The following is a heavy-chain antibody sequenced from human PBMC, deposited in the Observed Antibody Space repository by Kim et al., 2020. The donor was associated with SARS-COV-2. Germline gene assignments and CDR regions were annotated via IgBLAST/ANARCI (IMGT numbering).Heavy chain of an antibody. J-gene: IGHJ4*02. CDR1: GDSISTSSDY. V-gene: IGHV4-39*01. Sequence: SETLSLTCTVSGDSISTSSDYWGWIRQPPGKGLEWIGSDYSSGSTYYNPSLKSRVTVSVDTSKSQFSLRLTSVTATDTAVYYCARCRRSGLYYIDFWGQGTQVAVSS. CDR3: ARCRRSGLYYIDF. D-gene: IGHD6-19*01. CDR2: DYSSGST.